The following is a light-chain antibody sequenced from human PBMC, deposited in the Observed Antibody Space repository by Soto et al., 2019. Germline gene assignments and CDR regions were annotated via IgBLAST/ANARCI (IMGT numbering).Light chain of an antibody. CDR3: QQYGSSAWS. J-gene: IGKJ1*01. V-gene: IGKV3-20*01. CDR1: QSVSSYY. CDR2: GAS. Sequence: EIVLTQSPGTLSLSPGERATLSCRASQSVSSYYLAWYQQKPGQAPRLVIHGASNRATGVPDRFSGSGSGTEFTLTSSRLEPEDFAVYFCQQYGSSAWSFGQGTKVEIK.